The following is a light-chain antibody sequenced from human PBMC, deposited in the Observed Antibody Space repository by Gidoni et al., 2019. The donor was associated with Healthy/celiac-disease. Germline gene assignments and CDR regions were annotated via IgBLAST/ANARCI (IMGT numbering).Light chain of an antibody. CDR1: QSVSSSY. CDR3: QQYGSSPPWT. J-gene: IGKJ1*01. CDR2: GAS. V-gene: IGKV3-20*01. Sequence: IVLTQSPGTLSLSPGERATLSCRARQSVSSSYLAWYQQKPGQAPRLLIYGASSRATGIPDRFSGSGSGTDFTLTISRLEPEDFAVYYCQQYGSSPPWTFXQXTKVEIK.